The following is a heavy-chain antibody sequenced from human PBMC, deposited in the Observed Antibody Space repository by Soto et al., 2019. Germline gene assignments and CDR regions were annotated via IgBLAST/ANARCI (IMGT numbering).Heavy chain of an antibody. J-gene: IGHJ6*02. CDR3: ARDRGEYGYYYGMDV. D-gene: IGHD3-10*01. CDR2: ISSSSSYI. CDR1: GFTFSSYS. V-gene: IGHV3-21*01. Sequence: GGSLRLSCAASGFTFSSYSMNWVRQAPGKGLEWVSSISSSSSYIYYADSVKGRFTISRDNAKNSLYLQMNSLRAEDTAVYYCARDRGEYGYYYGMDVWGQGTTVTVSS.